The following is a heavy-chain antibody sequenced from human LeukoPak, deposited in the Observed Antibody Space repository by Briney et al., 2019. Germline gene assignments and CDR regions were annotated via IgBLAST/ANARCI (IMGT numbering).Heavy chain of an antibody. CDR3: ARDRYNSDSSGYYMWYFDY. Sequence: SETLSLTCAVYGGSSSGYYWSWIRQPPGKGLEWIGEINHSGSTNYNPSLKSRVTISVDTSKNQFSLKLSSVTAADTAVYYCARDRYNSDSSGYYMWYFDYWGQGTLVTVSS. V-gene: IGHV4-34*01. CDR2: INHSGST. J-gene: IGHJ4*02. D-gene: IGHD3-22*01. CDR1: GGSSSGYY.